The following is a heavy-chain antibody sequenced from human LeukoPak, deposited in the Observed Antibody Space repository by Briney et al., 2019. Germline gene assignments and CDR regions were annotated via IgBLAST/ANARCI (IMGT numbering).Heavy chain of an antibody. CDR1: GYTFTNYY. CDR2: INPSSGAT. Sequence: ASVKVSCKTSGYTFTNYYIHWVRQAPGQGLEWMGIINPSSGATNYAQKFQDRVTMTRDTSTSTVYMELSSQTSEDTAVYYCARATNLYYYYGIDVWGQGTTVTVSS. J-gene: IGHJ6*02. D-gene: IGHD1-26*01. V-gene: IGHV1-46*01. CDR3: ARATNLYYYYGIDV.